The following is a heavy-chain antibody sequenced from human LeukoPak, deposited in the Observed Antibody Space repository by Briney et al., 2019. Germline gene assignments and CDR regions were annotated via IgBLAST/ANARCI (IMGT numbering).Heavy chain of an antibody. CDR3: ARSGGARWSGYFDY. CDR1: GGSFSGYY. Sequence: SKTLSLTCAVYGGSFSGYYWSWIRQPPGKGLEWIGEINHSGSTNYNPSLKSRVTISVDTSKNQFSLKLSSVTAADTAVYYCARSGGARWSGYFDYWGQGTLVTVSS. D-gene: IGHD3-3*01. CDR2: INHSGST. V-gene: IGHV4-34*01. J-gene: IGHJ4*02.